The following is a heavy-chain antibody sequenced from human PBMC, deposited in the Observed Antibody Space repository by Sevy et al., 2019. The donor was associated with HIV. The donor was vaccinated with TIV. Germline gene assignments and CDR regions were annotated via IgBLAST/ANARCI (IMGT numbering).Heavy chain of an antibody. CDR1: GGSISSGSYY. J-gene: IGHJ4*02. Sequence: SETLSLTCTVSGGSISSGSYYWSWIRQPAGKGLEWIGRIYTSGSTNYNPSLKSRVTISVDTSKNQFSLMLSSVTAADTVLYYCARGYSGYDLHFDYWGQGTLVTVSS. D-gene: IGHD5-12*01. V-gene: IGHV4-61*02. CDR3: ARGYSGYDLHFDY. CDR2: IYTSGST.